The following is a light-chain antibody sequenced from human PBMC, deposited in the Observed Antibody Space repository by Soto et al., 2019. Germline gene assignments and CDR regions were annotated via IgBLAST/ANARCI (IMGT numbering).Light chain of an antibody. Sequence: QSALTQPASVSGSPGQSITISCTGTSSDVGGYNSVSWYQQDPGKAPKLMIYDVNNRPSGVSNRFSGSKSGNTASLTISGLQAEDEADYYCSSYTSSSTLLFGGGTKLTVL. CDR3: SSYTSSSTLL. J-gene: IGLJ2*01. CDR1: SSDVGGYNS. V-gene: IGLV2-14*03. CDR2: DVN.